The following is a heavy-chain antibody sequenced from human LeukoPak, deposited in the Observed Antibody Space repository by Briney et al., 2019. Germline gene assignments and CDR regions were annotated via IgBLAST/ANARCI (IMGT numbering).Heavy chain of an antibody. CDR2: VYYSGST. CDR3: ARDPYSGNYGGWFDP. D-gene: IGHD1-26*01. CDR1: GGSISSYY. V-gene: IGHV4-59*01. Sequence: SETLSLTCTVSGGSISSYYWSWIRQPPGKGLEWIGYVYYSGSTNYNPSLKSRVTISVDTSKNQFSLKLSSVTAADTAVYYCARDPYSGNYGGWFDPWGQGTLVTVSS. J-gene: IGHJ5*02.